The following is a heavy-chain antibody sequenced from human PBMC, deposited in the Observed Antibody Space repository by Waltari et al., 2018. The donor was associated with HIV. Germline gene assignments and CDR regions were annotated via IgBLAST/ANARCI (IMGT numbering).Heavy chain of an antibody. CDR2: MNPNSGNT. J-gene: IGHJ4*02. CDR1: GSTFTSYD. V-gene: IGHV1-8*01. CDR3: ARGRVQVRGAMYYFDY. Sequence: QVPLVQSGAAVKKPGASVKVSCKASGSTFTSYDLNWVRQATGQGLEGMGWMNPNSGNTGYPQKFQGRVTMTRNTSISTAYMELSSLRSEDTAVYYCARGRVQVRGAMYYFDYWGQGTLVTVSS. D-gene: IGHD3-10*01.